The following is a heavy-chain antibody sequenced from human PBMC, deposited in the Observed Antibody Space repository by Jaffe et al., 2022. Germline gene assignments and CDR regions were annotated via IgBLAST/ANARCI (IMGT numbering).Heavy chain of an antibody. J-gene: IGHJ5*02. V-gene: IGHV1-3*01. CDR2: INAGNGNT. CDR3: ARITVTTKEGYWFDP. D-gene: IGHD4-17*01. CDR1: GYTFTSYA. Sequence: QVQLVQSGAEVKKPGASVKVSCKASGYTFTSYAMHWVRQAPGQRLEWMGWINAGNGNTKYSQKFQGRVTITRDTSASTAYMELSSLRSEDTAVYYCARITVTTKEGYWFDPWGQGTLVTVSS.